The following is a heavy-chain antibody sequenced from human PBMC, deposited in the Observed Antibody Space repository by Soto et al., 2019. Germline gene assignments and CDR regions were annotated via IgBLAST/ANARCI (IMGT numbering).Heavy chain of an antibody. V-gene: IGHV1-18*01. CDR3: ARDGPAPYYYCGMDV. Sequence: QVQVVQSGDEVKKPGASVKVSCKASGYTFTNYGFSWVRQAPGQGLEWMGGISGHNGNTKYAEKFQGRVTMTTDTSTSTAHRELRSLGSADTAVYYRARDGPAPYYYCGMDVWGQGTAVTVSS. CDR1: GYTFTNYG. J-gene: IGHJ6*02. CDR2: ISGHNGNT.